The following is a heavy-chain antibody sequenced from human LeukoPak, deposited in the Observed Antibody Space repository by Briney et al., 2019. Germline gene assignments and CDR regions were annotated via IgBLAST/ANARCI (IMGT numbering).Heavy chain of an antibody. CDR1: GGSISSGDYY. J-gene: IGHJ6*02. Sequence: PSETLSLTCTVSGGSISSGDYYWSWIRQPPGKGLEWIGYIYYSGSTNYNPSLKSRVTISVDTSKNQFSLKLSSVTAADTAVYYCARRSLVRTVGYYYAMDVWGQGTTVTVSS. CDR3: ARRSLVRTVGYYYAMDV. CDR2: IYYSGST. V-gene: IGHV4-30-4*01. D-gene: IGHD1-26*01.